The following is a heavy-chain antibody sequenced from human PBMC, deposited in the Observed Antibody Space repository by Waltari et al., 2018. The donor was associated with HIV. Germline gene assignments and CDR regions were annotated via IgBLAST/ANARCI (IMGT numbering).Heavy chain of an antibody. D-gene: IGHD1-26*01. J-gene: IGHJ4*02. CDR1: GYTFTSFY. CDR3: ARVRRAVGASIDYFDY. CDR2: INPSGGST. V-gene: IGHV1-46*01. Sequence: QVQLVQSGAEVKKPGASVTVSCKASGYTFTSFYLHWVRQAPGQGLEWMEMINPSGGSTTSAEKVQDRVTMTRDTSTRTVYMELSSLTSEDTAVYYCARVRRAVGASIDYFDYWGQGSLVTVSS.